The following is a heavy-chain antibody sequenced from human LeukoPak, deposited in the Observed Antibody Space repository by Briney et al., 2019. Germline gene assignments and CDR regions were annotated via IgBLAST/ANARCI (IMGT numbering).Heavy chain of an antibody. CDR2: SYYSGAT. CDR3: ARQGLQQLLLGSNF. Sequence: PSETLSLTCTVSGGSISSTSDYWGWIRQAPGKGLEWLASSYYSGATYYNPSLKSRLTVSGDTSNNRFSLELSSVTAADTAVYYCARQGLQQLLLGSNFWGQGTLVTVSS. D-gene: IGHD6-19*01. CDR1: GGSISSTSDY. V-gene: IGHV4-39*01. J-gene: IGHJ4*02.